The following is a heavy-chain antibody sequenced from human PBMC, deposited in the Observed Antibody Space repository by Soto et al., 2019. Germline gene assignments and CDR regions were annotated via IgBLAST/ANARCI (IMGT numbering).Heavy chain of an antibody. CDR3: AKKLGPSAFDL. CDR2: IIPVLDLS. Sequence: QVQLVQSGAEVKKPGSSVKVSCKASGGTFTDYTITWERQAPGQGLEWMGRIIPVLDLSNYAQKFQGRVTITADKSTTTAYMELRGLTSEDTAVYYCAKKLGPSAFDLWGRGTLVTVSS. V-gene: IGHV1-69*02. J-gene: IGHJ2*01. CDR1: GGTFTDYT. D-gene: IGHD1-26*01.